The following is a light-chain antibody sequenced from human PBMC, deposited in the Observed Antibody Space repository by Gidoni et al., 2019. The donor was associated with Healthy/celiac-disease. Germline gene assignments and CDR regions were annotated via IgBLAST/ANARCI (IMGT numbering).Light chain of an antibody. Sequence: DIQMTQSPSSLSASVGDRVTITCQASQDITNYLNWYQQKPGKVPKLLIYDASYLETGVPSRFSGSGSGTDFTFTISSLQPEDIATYYCQQYDNLLTFGQGTRLEIK. J-gene: IGKJ5*01. CDR3: QQYDNLLT. V-gene: IGKV1-33*01. CDR1: QDITNY. CDR2: DAS.